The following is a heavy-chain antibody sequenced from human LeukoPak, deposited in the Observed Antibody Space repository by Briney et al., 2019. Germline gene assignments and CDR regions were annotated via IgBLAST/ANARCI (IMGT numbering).Heavy chain of an antibody. J-gene: IGHJ4*02. V-gene: IGHV3-7*01. CDR1: GFTFSSYW. CDR2: IKQDGSEK. D-gene: IGHD6-19*01. Sequence: PGGSLRLSCGASGFTFSSYWMSWVRQAPGKGLEWVANIKQDGSEKYYVDSVKGRFTISRDNAKNSLYLQMNSLRAEDTAVYYCARDPVDSQQWLVRGAFDIWGQGTLVTVSS. CDR3: ARDPVDSQQWLVRGAFDI.